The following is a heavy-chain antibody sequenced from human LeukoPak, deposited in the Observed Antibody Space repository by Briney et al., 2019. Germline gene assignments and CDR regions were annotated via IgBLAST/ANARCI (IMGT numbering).Heavy chain of an antibody. CDR2: VSSSGNYI. CDR1: GFTFTSYS. D-gene: IGHD3-22*01. J-gene: IGHJ4*02. CDR3: ARGGRGTIIMIVVAALDY. V-gene: IGHV3-21*01. Sequence: GGSLRLSCAASGFTFTSYSMNWVRQAPGKGLEWVSSVSSSGNYIYYADSVKGRFTISRDNARNSLYLQMNSLRAEDTAVYYCARGGRGTIIMIVVAALDYWGQGTLVTVSS.